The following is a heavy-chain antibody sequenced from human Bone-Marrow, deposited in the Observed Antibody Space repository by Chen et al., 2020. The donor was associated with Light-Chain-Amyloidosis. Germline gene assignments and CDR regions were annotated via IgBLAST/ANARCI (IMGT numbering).Heavy chain of an antibody. CDR2: IYPDDSDA. CDR1: GYTFPNYW. D-gene: IGHD5-12*01. J-gene: IGHJ4*02. CDR3: ARRRDGYNFDY. Sequence: EVQLEQSGPEVEKPGESMKISCKGSGYTFPNYWIGWVRQMPGKGLEWRGVIYPDDSDARYSPSFEGHVTISADKSITTAYLQWRSLKASDTAMYYCARRRDGYNFDYWGQGTLVTVSS. V-gene: IGHV5-51*01.